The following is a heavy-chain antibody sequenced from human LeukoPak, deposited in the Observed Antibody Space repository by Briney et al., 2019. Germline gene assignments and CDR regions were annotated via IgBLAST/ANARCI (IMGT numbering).Heavy chain of an antibody. V-gene: IGHV3-23*01. CDR2: ISESGGTT. CDR1: GFTFSSRA. Sequence: GGSLRLPCAASGFTFSSRAMSWVRQAPGKGLEWVSAISESGGTTYSADSVKGRFTISRDNSKNTLYLQMNSLRAEDTGVYYCAKDLSSGSRRAYWGQGTLVTVSS. D-gene: IGHD6-19*01. J-gene: IGHJ4*02. CDR3: AKDLSSGSRRAY.